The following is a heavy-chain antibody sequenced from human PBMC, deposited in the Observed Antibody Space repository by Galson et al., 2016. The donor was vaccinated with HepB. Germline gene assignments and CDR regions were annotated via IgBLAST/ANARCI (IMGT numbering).Heavy chain of an antibody. CDR2: ISYTGST. CDR1: GGSITSVAFY. V-gene: IGHV4-31*03. CDR3: ARDSSNYLETSGYVGTFDY. Sequence: TLSLTCTVSGGSITSVAFYWSWIRHHPGKGLEWIGYISYTGSTFYNPSLGRRLTISLDTSGNRFSLKLNSVTAADTAVYYCARDSSNYLETSGYVGTFDYWGQGILVTVSS. J-gene: IGHJ4*02. D-gene: IGHD3-3*01.